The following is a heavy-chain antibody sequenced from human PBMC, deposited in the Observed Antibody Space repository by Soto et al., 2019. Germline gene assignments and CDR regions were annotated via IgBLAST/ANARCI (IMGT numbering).Heavy chain of an antibody. J-gene: IGHJ6*02. CDR3: ASDRLWFGELLFRYCMDV. D-gene: IGHD3-10*01. Sequence: SETLSLTCTVSGGSISSGGYYWSWIRQHPGKGLEWIGYIHYSGSTYYNPSLKSRVTISVDTSKNQFSLKLSSVTAADTAVYYCASDRLWFGELLFRYCMDVWGQGTTVTVSS. CDR2: IHYSGST. CDR1: GGSISSGGYY. V-gene: IGHV4-31*03.